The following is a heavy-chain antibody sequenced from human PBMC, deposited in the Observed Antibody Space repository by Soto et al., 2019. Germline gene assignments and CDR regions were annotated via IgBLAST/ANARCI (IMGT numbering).Heavy chain of an antibody. CDR2: ISAYNGNT. J-gene: IGHJ4*02. D-gene: IGHD3-22*01. CDR3: ARVVRTPVPKTDYYDSSGYPDY. CDR1: VYTFTSYG. Sequence: XSVKLSCQAAVYTFTSYGISWLRQAPGQGLEWMGWISAYNGNTNYAQKLQGRVTMTTDTSTSTAYMELRSLRSDDTAVYYCARVVRTPVPKTDYYDSSGYPDYWGQGTLVTVSS. V-gene: IGHV1-18*01.